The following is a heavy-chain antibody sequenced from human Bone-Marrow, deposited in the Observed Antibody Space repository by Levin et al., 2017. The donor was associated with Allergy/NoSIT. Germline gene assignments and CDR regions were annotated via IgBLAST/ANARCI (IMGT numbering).Heavy chain of an antibody. CDR2: IFPGDSDT. D-gene: IGHD5-24*01. CDR1: GYSFPDSW. CDR3: ARLRGLELGTIRWPFDC. V-gene: IGHV5-51*01. Sequence: HGESLKISCEGFGYSFPDSWIAWVRQMPGRGLEWMGVIFPGDSDTRYNPSFEGQVTISVDKSVNTAYLQWSSLRASDTGMYYCARLRGLELGTIRWPFDCWGQGSLVTVSS. J-gene: IGHJ4*02.